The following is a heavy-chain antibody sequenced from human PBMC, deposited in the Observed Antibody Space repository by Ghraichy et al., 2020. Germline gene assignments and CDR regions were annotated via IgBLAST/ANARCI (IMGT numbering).Heavy chain of an antibody. CDR1: GGSISSGGYY. CDR3: ARRGGYIVGGMDG. D-gene: IGHD2-21*01. V-gene: IGHV4-31*03. J-gene: IGHJ6*02. Sequence: SETLSLTCTVSGGSISSGGYYWSRNRPQQGQGLEWIRNIYYSGSTYYNPSLKSRVTISVDTTKNQFSLKLSSVTAADTAVYYCARRGGYIVGGMDGWGQGITVTVSS. CDR2: IYYSGST.